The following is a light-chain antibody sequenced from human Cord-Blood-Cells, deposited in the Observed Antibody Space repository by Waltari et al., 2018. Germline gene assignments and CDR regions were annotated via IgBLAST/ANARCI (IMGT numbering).Light chain of an antibody. CDR2: DVS. CDR1: SSAAGGYNS. CDR3: SSYTSSSTYV. Sequence: QSALTQPAPVSGSPGQSITISCTGTSSAAGGYNSCSWYQQHPGKAPKLLIYDVSNRPSGVSNRFSGSKSGNTASLTISGLQAEDEADYYCSSYTSSSTYVFGTGTKVTVL. V-gene: IGLV2-14*01. J-gene: IGLJ1*01.